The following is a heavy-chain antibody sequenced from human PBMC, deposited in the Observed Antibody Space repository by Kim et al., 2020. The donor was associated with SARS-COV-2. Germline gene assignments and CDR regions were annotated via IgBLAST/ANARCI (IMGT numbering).Heavy chain of an antibody. Sequence: GGSLRLSCAASGLTFTRYGMHWVRQAPGKGLEWVAVISKDGGNKKYVDSVKGRFTISRDNSKNTLYLQMDSLRAEDTAVYYCAMDGFDSDGSECPFEHWGQGTLVTVSS. CDR2: ISKDGGNK. CDR1: GLTFTRYG. D-gene: IGHD3-22*01. V-gene: IGHV3-33*03. CDR3: AMDGFDSDGSECPFEH. J-gene: IGHJ4*02.